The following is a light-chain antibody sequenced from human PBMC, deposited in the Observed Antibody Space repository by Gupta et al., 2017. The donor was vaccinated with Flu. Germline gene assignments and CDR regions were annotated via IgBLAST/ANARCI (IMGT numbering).Light chain of an antibody. CDR2: EAS. Sequence: SSLSASAGDRVTITCQTSQDIRRYLNWYQQKQGRGPELLIKEASHLKVGVPSPFSGTGSGTHFTFTISGLQFEDFATYYCLQYDFRTPYTFGQGTKVEI. J-gene: IGKJ1*01. CDR1: QDIRRY. CDR3: LQYDFRTPYT. V-gene: IGKV1-33*01.